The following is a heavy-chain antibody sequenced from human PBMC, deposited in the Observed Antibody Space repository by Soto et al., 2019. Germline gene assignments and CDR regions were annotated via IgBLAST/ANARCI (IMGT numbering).Heavy chain of an antibody. CDR3: ARDSGYDILTGYLYYFDY. J-gene: IGHJ4*02. CDR2: ISYDGSNK. D-gene: IGHD3-9*01. CDR1: GFTFSSYA. V-gene: IGHV3-30-3*01. Sequence: GGSLRLSCAASGFTFSSYAMHWVRQAPGKGLEWVAVISYDGSNKYYADSVKGRFTISRDNSKNTLYLQMNSLRAEDTAVYYCARDSGYDILTGYLYYFDYWGQGTLVTVSS.